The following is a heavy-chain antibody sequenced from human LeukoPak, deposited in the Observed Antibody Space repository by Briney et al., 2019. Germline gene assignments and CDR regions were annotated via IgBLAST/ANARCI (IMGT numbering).Heavy chain of an antibody. V-gene: IGHV4-39*01. Sequence: SETLSLTCTVYGGSISSSSYYWGWIRQPPGKGLEWIGSIYYSGSTYYNPSLKSRVAISVDTSKNQFSLKLSSVTAADTAVYYCARTATMVRGVMAINAFDIWGQGTMVTVSS. CDR1: GGSISSSSYY. CDR2: IYYSGST. J-gene: IGHJ3*02. D-gene: IGHD3-10*01. CDR3: ARTATMVRGVMAINAFDI.